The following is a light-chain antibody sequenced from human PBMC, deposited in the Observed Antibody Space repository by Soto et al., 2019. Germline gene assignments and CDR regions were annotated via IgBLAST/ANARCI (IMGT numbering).Light chain of an antibody. Sequence: DIQMTQSPSFLSASVGDRVTITCRASQNIANYLAWYQQKPGKAPKLLIYATSTLQSGLPSRFSGSGSGTEFTLTISRLQPEDCANHYWQHVSSYPLTFGQGTKVEIK. J-gene: IGKJ2*01. CDR3: QHVSSYPLT. CDR2: ATS. CDR1: QNIANY. V-gene: IGKV1-9*01.